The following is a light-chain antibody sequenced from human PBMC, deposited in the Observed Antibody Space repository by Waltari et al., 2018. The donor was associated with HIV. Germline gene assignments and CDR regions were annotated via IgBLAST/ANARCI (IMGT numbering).Light chain of an antibody. V-gene: IGLV1-47*01. CDR1: SSNLGSNY. CDR3: AAWDDSLSGWV. CDR2: RNN. J-gene: IGLJ3*02. Sequence: QSVLTQPPSASGTPRQRVTISCSGTSSNLGSNYVYWYQQLPGTTPKLLIYRNNPRPSGVPDRFSGSKSGTSASLAISGLRSEDEADYYCAAWDDSLSGWVFGGGTKLTVL.